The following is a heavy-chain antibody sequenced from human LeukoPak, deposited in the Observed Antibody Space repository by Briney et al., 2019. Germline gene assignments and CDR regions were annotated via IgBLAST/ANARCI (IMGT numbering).Heavy chain of an antibody. Sequence: GGSLRLSCVASGFTFSTYWMSWVRQAPGKGLEGVANIKQDGSEKNYVDSVKGRFTISRDDAKNTLYLQMNSLRADDTAVYYCATYSSDFGRLDPWGQGTQVTVSS. J-gene: IGHJ5*02. CDR3: ATYSSDFGRLDP. V-gene: IGHV3-7*01. D-gene: IGHD3-22*01. CDR2: IKQDGSEK. CDR1: GFTFSTYW.